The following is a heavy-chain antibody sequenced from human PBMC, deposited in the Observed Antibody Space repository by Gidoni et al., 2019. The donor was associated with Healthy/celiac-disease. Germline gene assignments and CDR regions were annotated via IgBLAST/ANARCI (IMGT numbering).Heavy chain of an antibody. J-gene: IGHJ4*02. CDR1: GFTFSRYA. CDR3: ANGGVGSGSTEPLDY. V-gene: IGHV3-23*01. D-gene: IGHD3-10*01. Sequence: EVQLLESGGGLVQPGGSLRLSCAASGFTFSRYALGWVRQAPGKGLEWVSAISGSGGSTYYADSVKGRFTISRDNSKNTLYLQMNSLRAEDTAVYYCANGGVGSGSTEPLDYWGQGTLVTVSS. CDR2: ISGSGGST.